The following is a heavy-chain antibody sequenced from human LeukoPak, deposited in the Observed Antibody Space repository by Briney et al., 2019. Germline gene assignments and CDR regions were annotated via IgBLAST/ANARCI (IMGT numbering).Heavy chain of an antibody. D-gene: IGHD3-22*01. CDR1: GFTFSSYA. CDR3: AKGSLSSEDYYDSSGYYAATFDY. J-gene: IGHJ4*02. CDR2: ISGSGGST. V-gene: IGHV3-23*01. Sequence: GGSLRLSCAASGFTFSSYAMSWVRQAPGKGLEWVSAISGSGGSTYYADSVKGRFTISRDNSKNTLYLQMNSLRAEDTAVYYCAKGSLSSEDYYDSSGYYAATFDYWGQGTLVTVSS.